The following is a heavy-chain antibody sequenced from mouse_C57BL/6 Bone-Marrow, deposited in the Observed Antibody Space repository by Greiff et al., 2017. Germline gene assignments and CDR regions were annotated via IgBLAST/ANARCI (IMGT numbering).Heavy chain of an antibody. J-gene: IGHJ3*01. Sequence: VQLQQSGAELVRPGTSVKVSCKASGYAFTNYLIEWVKQRPGQGLEWIGVINPGSGGTNYNEKFKGKATLTADKSSSTAYMQLSSLTSEDSAVYFCARSETAQAPAWFAYWGQGTLVTVSA. CDR2: INPGSGGT. CDR1: GYAFTNYL. CDR3: ARSETAQAPAWFAY. V-gene: IGHV1-54*01. D-gene: IGHD3-2*02.